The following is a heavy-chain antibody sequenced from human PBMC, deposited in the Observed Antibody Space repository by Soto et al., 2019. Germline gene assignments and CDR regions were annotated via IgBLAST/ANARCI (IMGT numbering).Heavy chain of an antibody. CDR3: ARGVGVRGVIDY. CDR2: INHSGST. D-gene: IGHD3-10*01. Sequence: QVQLQQWGAGLLKPSETLSLTCAVYGGSFSGYYWSWIRQPPGKGLEWIGEINHSGSTNYNPSLKSRVNISVDTSKSQFSLKLSSVTAADTAVYYCARGVGVRGVIDYWGQGTLVTVSS. J-gene: IGHJ4*02. CDR1: GGSFSGYY. V-gene: IGHV4-34*01.